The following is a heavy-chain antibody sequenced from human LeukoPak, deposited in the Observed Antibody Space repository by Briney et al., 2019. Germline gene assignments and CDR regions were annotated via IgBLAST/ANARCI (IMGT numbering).Heavy chain of an antibody. CDR2: INPRIGDT. CDR3: ARGAWDYDGKDY. V-gene: IGHV1-2*06. J-gene: IGHJ4*02. Sequence: ASVKVSCKASGYTFTGFYIHWVRQAPGQGLEWMGRINPRIGDTNSARTFQGRVTMTRDTSISTAYMDLNRLTSDDTAVYYCARGAWDYDGKDYWGQGTLVIVSS. D-gene: IGHD1-7*01. CDR1: GYTFTGFY.